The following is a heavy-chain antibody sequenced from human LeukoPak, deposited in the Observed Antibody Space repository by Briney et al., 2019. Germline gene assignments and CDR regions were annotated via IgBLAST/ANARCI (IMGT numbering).Heavy chain of an antibody. V-gene: IGHV4-39*01. CDR3: ARLVRGLRYFDY. CDR2: IYYSGST. J-gene: IGHJ4*02. Sequence: SQTLSLTCAVSGGSISSGGYYWGWIRQPPGKGLEWIGSIYYSGSTYYNPSLKSRVTISVDTSKNQFSLKLSSVTAADTAVYYCARLVRGLRYFDYWGQGTLVTVSS. CDR1: GGSISSGGYY. D-gene: IGHD3-10*01.